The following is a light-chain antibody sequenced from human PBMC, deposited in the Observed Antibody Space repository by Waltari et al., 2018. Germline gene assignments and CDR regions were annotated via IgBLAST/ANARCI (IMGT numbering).Light chain of an antibody. CDR1: QSVSRT. V-gene: IGKV3-20*01. Sequence: EIVLTQSPGTLSLSPGARATLSCRASQSVSRTLAWYQQKPGQAPRLLIYDASTRATGIPDRFSGSGFGTDFSLNISRLEPEDFAVYYCQKYGTLPATFGQGTTVEIK. CDR2: DAS. CDR3: QKYGTLPAT. J-gene: IGKJ1*01.